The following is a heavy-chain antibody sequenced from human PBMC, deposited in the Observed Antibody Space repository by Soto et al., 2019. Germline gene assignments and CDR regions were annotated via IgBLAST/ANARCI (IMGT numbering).Heavy chain of an antibody. CDR1: GGSVTSGNYY. J-gene: IGHJ4*02. D-gene: IGHD2-21*02. Sequence: QVQLQESGPGLVKPSETLSLTCTVSGGSVTSGNYYWSWIRQPPGKGLEWIGHIYYSGSTNYNPYLKSRVTISVDASKNQFSLKLSSVTAADTAIYYCARGPVVTPFVDYWGQGTLVTVSS. CDR3: ARGPVVTPFVDY. CDR2: IYYSGST. V-gene: IGHV4-61*01.